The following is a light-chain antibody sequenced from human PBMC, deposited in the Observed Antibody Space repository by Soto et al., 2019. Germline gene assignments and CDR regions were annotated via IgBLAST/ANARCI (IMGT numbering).Light chain of an antibody. J-gene: IGLJ2*01. V-gene: IGLV2-11*01. CDR3: CSYAGSYTFV. Sequence: QSALTQPRSVSGSPGQSVTISCTGTSSDVGGYNYVSWYQQHPGKAPKLMIYDVSKRPSGVPDRFSGSKSGNTASLTISGVPAEEEADYYCCSYAGSYTFVFGGGTKLTVL. CDR1: SSDVGGYNY. CDR2: DVS.